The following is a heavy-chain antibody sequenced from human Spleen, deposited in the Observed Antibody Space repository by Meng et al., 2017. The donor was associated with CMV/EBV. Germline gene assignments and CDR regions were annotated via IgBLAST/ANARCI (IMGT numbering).Heavy chain of an antibody. CDR2: TYYRSQWHN. J-gene: IGHJ6*02. Sequence: SETLSLTCAISGDSVSTNSAAWMWIRQSPSRGLEWLGRTYYRSQWHNDYALPVTSRITIKSDISKNQFSLQLTSMTPEDTAVYYCARQGLTIFGVEYGMDVWGQGTTVTVSS. CDR3: ARQGLTIFGVEYGMDV. D-gene: IGHD3-3*01. CDR1: GDSVSTNSAA. V-gene: IGHV6-1*01.